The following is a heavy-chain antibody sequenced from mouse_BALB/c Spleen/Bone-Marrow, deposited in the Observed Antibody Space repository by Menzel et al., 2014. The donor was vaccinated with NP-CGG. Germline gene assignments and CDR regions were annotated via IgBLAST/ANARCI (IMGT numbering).Heavy chain of an antibody. D-gene: IGHD2-3*01. J-gene: IGHJ2*01. Sequence: VQVVESGAELVRPGASVKLSCKASGYTFTNYWMNWVKLRPGQGLEWIGMIDPSDSETHYNQMFKDKATLTVDKSSSTAYMQLSSLTSEDSAVYYCTRRDDGYPYWGQGATLTVSS. CDR3: TRRDDGYPY. CDR2: IDPSDSET. CDR1: GYTFTNYW. V-gene: IGHV1-61*01.